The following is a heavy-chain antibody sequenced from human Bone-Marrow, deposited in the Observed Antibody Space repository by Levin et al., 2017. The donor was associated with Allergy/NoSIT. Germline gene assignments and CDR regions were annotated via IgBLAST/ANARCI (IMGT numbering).Heavy chain of an antibody. CDR3: ATPSRFIIAAAGTEAAFDI. Sequence: AASVKVSCKASGGTFSSYAISWVRQAPGQGLEWMGGIIPIFGTANYAQKFQGRVTITADESTSTAYMELSSLRSEDTAVYYCATPSRFIIAAAGTEAAFDIWGQGIMVTVSS. CDR1: GGTFSSYA. J-gene: IGHJ3*02. D-gene: IGHD6-13*01. CDR2: IIPIFGTA. V-gene: IGHV1-69*13.